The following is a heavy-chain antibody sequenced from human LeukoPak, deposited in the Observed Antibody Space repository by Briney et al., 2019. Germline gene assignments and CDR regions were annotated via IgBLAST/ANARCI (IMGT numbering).Heavy chain of an antibody. Sequence: SETLSLTCTVSGGSINSSTFYWGWIRQPPGKGLEWIGNIYYTGNTNYNSSLRSRVTISVDTSKNQFSLKLSSVTAADTAVYYCARLVRSNNWFDPWGQGTLVTVSS. CDR1: GGSINSSTFY. CDR2: IYYTGNT. J-gene: IGHJ5*02. CDR3: ARLVRSNNWFDP. D-gene: IGHD6-13*01. V-gene: IGHV4-39*07.